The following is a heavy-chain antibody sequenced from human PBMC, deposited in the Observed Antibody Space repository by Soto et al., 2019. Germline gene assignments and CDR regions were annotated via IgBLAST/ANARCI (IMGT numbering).Heavy chain of an antibody. V-gene: IGHV3-30-3*01. D-gene: IGHD2-8*01. CDR2: ISYDGNYK. CDR1: GLTFSSYA. CDR3: ARDSNSKGVCPSSG. J-gene: IGHJ4*02. Sequence: QVQLVESGGGVVQPGRSLRLSCSASGLTFSSYAMHWVRQAPGKGLEWVALISYDGNYKYYADSVKGRFTISRDNSRNTMYLQMDSLRVEDTAVYYCARDSNSKGVCPSSGWGQGTLVTVSS.